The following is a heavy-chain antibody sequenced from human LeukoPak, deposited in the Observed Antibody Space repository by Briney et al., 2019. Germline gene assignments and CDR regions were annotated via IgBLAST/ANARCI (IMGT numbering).Heavy chain of an antibody. Sequence: GGSLRLSCAASGFTFSSYSMNWVRQAPGKGLEWVSYISSSSSTIYYADSVKGRFTISRDNAKNSLYLQMNSLRAEDTAVYYCTKHRGGWIDAFDIWGQGTMVTVSS. CDR1: GFTFSSYS. J-gene: IGHJ3*02. D-gene: IGHD5-12*01. CDR2: ISSSSSTI. V-gene: IGHV3-48*01. CDR3: TKHRGGWIDAFDI.